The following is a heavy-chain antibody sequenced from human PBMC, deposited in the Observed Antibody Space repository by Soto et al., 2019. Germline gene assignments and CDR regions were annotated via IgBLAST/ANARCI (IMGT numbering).Heavy chain of an antibody. J-gene: IGHJ4*02. CDR1: GYSFTSHY. D-gene: IGHD3-22*01. V-gene: IGHV1-46*03. Sequence: ASVKVSCKASGYSFTSHYMHWVRQAPGQGLEWMGIINPSGGSTSYAQKFQGRVTMTRDTSTSTVYMELSSLRSEDTAVYYCARERDDTSGYYYFGYWGQGTLVTVS. CDR3: ARERDDTSGYYYFGY. CDR2: INPSGGST.